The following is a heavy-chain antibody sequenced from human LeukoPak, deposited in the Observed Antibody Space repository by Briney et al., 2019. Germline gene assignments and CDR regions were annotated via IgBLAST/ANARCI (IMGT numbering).Heavy chain of an antibody. CDR3: ARVLRYCSGGNCYSGGLGYMDV. Sequence: GGSLRLSCVVSGFTFSSYWMTWVRQAPGKGLEWVSSISRSGSTKYYADSVKGRFTISRDNAKNSLFLQMNSLRAEDTAVYYCARVLRYCSGGNCYSGGLGYMDVWGKGTTVTISS. CDR2: ISRSGSTK. V-gene: IGHV3-11*01. J-gene: IGHJ6*03. D-gene: IGHD2-15*01. CDR1: GFTFSSYW.